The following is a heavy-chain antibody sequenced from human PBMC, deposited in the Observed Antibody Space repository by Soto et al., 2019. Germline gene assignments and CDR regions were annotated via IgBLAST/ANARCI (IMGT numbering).Heavy chain of an antibody. J-gene: IGHJ6*02. V-gene: IGHV3-30*18. CDR1: GFTFSSYG. CDR3: AKSYGSGSRYYYYYYGMDV. CDR2: ISYDGSNK. D-gene: IGHD3-10*01. Sequence: GGSLRLSCAASGFTFSSYGMHWVRQAPGKGLDWVAVISYDGSNKYYADSVKGRFTISRDNSKNTLYLQMNSLRAEDTAVYYCAKSYGSGSRYYYYYYGMDVWGQGTTVTVSS.